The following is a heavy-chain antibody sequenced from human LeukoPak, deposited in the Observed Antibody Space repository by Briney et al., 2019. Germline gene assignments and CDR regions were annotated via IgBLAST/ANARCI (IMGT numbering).Heavy chain of an antibody. J-gene: IGHJ4*02. CDR2: INSDGSST. Sequence: PGGSLRLSCTASGVSLSRYWMHWVRQAPGKGLVWVSRINSDGSSTNYADSVKGRFTISRDNAKNTLFLEMNSLRAEDTAVYYCATGDGDSRYYFDSWGPGTQVTVSS. V-gene: IGHV3-74*01. CDR3: ATGDGDSRYYFDS. D-gene: IGHD4-17*01. CDR1: GVSLSRYW.